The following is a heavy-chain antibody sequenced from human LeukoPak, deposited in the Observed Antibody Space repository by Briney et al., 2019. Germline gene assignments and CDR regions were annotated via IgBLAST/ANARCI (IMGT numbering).Heavy chain of an antibody. Sequence: VGSLRLSCAASGFTFSTTGMTWVRQAPGKGLEYVSASSSYGGSTYYTDSVKGRFTISRDNSKNTLYLKMSSLRAEDTAVYYCVKDEVKSRDGYNLGAFDIWGQGTTVTVAS. CDR3: VKDEVKSRDGYNLGAFDI. D-gene: IGHD5-24*01. CDR1: GFTFSTTG. CDR2: SSSYGGST. V-gene: IGHV3-64D*09. J-gene: IGHJ3*02.